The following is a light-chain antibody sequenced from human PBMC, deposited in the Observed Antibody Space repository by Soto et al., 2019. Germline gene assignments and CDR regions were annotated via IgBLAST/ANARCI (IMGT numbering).Light chain of an antibody. CDR3: GTWDTSLRVFYV. Sequence: QSVLPQPPSVSAAPGQNVTISCSGTSSNIGNNYVSWYQHLPGTAPRILIYDNYKRPSGIPDRFSGFKSGTSATLGITGLQTGDEADYYCGTWDTSLRVFYVFGSGTKVTVL. J-gene: IGLJ1*01. CDR2: DNY. CDR1: SSNIGNNY. V-gene: IGLV1-51*01.